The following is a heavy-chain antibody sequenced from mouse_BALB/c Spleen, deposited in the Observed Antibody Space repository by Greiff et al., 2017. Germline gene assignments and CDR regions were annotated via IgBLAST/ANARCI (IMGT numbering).Heavy chain of an antibody. V-gene: IGHV5-4*02. CDR1: GFTFSDYY. J-gene: IGHJ4*01. Sequence: EVKLVESGGGLVKPGGSLKLSCAASGFTFSDYYMYWVRQTPEKRLEWVATISDGGSYTYYPDSVKGRFTISRDNAKNTLYLQMSSLKSEDTAMYYCTRDQDSYSLYCYAMDYWGQGTSVTVSS. D-gene: IGHD2-12*01. CDR3: TRDQDSYSLYCYAMDY. CDR2: ISDGGSYT.